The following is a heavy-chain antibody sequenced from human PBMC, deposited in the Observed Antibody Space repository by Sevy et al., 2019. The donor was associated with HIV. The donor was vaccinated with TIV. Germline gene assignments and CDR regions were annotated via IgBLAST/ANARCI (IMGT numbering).Heavy chain of an antibody. J-gene: IGHJ4*02. D-gene: IGHD5-12*01. CDR1: GGTFSSYA. CDR2: IIPIFGTA. Sequence: ASVKVSCKASGGTFSSYAISWVRQAPGQGLEWMGGIIPIFGTANYAQKFQGRVTITADESTSTAYMELSGLRSEDTAVYYCARGGWLQLYYFDYWGQGTLVTVSS. V-gene: IGHV1-69*13. CDR3: ARGGWLQLYYFDY.